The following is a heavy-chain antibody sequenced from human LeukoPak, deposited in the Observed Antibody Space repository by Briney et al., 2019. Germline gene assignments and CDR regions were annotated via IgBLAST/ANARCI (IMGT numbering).Heavy chain of an antibody. V-gene: IGHV1-2*02. Sequence: GASVKVSCKASGYTFTGYYMHWVRQAPGQGLEWMGWINPNSGGTNYAQKFQGRVTMTRDTSTSTVYMELSSLRSEDTAVYYCARVSRIQLWRNFDYWGQGTLVTVSS. D-gene: IGHD5-18*01. CDR2: INPNSGGT. CDR3: ARVSRIQLWRNFDY. CDR1: GYTFTGYY. J-gene: IGHJ4*02.